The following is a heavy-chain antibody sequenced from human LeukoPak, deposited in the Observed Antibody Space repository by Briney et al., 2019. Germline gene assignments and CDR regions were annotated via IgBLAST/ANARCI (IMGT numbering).Heavy chain of an antibody. CDR3: ARDSRYDILTGYYGY. CDR1: GYXFTGYY. D-gene: IGHD3-9*01. V-gene: IGHV1-2*02. CDR2: INPNSGGT. Sequence: GASVKVSCKASGYXFTGYYMHWVRQAPGQGLEWMGWINPNSGGTNYAQKFQGRVTMTRDTSISTAYMELSRLRSDDTAVYYCARDSRYDILTGYYGYWGQGTLVTVSS. J-gene: IGHJ4*02.